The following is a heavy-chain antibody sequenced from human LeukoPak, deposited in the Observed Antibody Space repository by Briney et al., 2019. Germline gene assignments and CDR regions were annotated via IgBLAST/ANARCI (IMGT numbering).Heavy chain of an antibody. CDR1: GFTISSYA. V-gene: IGHV3-23*01. D-gene: IGHD6-13*01. CDR3: AKGTDSSSWANWFDP. J-gene: IGHJ5*02. CDR2: FSGSGGST. Sequence: TGGSLTLSCAASGFTISSYAMRWVRQAPGKGLEWGSAFSGSGGSTYYADSVKGRITISRDTTKNTLYLQMNSLRAEDTAVYYCAKGTDSSSWANWFDPWGQGTLVTVSS.